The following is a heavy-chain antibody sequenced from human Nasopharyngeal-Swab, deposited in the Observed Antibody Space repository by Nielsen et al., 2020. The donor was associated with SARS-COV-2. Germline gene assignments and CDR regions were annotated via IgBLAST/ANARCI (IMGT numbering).Heavy chain of an antibody. CDR3: ARGVGSGSYYTYWYFDL. D-gene: IGHD3-10*01. CDR2: MNPNSGNT. J-gene: IGHJ2*01. Sequence: ASVKVSCKASGYTFTSYDINWVRQATGQGLEWMGWMNPNSGNTGYAQKFQGRVTMTRDTSISTAYMELSRLRSDDTAVYCCARGVGSGSYYTYWYFDLWGRGTLVTVSS. V-gene: IGHV1-8*01. CDR1: GYTFTSYD.